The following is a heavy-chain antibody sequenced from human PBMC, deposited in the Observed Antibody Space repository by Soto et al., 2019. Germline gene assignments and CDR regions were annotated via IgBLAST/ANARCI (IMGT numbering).Heavy chain of an antibody. CDR2: IGGSGGRT. CDR1: GFIFDSFA. CDR3: AKDRAFWFGEGGWFDP. V-gene: IGHV3-23*04. J-gene: IGHJ5*02. Sequence: EVQLVESGGGLVQPGGSLRLSCAASGFIFDSFALSWVRQAPGKGLEWVSGIGGSGGRTYYADSVKGRFTISRDNSKNTWYLQMSSLSAENTGIYYCAKDRAFWFGEGGWFDPWGQGTLVTVSS. D-gene: IGHD3-10*01.